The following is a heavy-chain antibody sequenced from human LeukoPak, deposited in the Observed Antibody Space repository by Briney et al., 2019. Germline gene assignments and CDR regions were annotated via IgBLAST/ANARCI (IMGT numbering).Heavy chain of an antibody. CDR3: VPSGRSGLA. D-gene: IGHD2-8*02. V-gene: IGHV3-74*01. Sequence: PGGSLRLSCAGSGFTFSHHWMHWVRQAPGRGLVWVSRTNTDGSSINYVDSVKGRFTVSRDNAKNTLSLEMDSLRAEDTAVYYYVPSGRSGLAWGQGAMVSVCS. CDR1: GFTFSHHW. J-gene: IGHJ5*02. CDR2: TNTDGSSI.